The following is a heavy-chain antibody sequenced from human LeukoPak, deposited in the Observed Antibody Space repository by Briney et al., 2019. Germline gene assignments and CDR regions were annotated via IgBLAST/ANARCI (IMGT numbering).Heavy chain of an antibody. V-gene: IGHV3-7*01. Sequence: PGGSLRLSCAASGFTFSSYWMSWVRQAPGKGLEWVANIKQDGSEKYYVDSVKGRFTISRDNAKNSLYLQMNSLRAEDTAVYYCVRSMSIAVSRNSNFDYWGQGTLVTVSS. CDR3: VRSMSIAVSRNSNFDY. J-gene: IGHJ4*02. CDR2: IKQDGSEK. CDR1: GFTFSSYW. D-gene: IGHD6-19*01.